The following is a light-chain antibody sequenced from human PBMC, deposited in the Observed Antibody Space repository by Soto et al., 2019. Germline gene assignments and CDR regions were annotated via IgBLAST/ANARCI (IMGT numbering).Light chain of an antibody. CDR1: QILNSNY. J-gene: IGKJ2*01. V-gene: IGKV3-20*01. CDR2: GAS. CDR3: QQYESSPPHT. Sequence: EIVLTQSPGTLSLSPGERATLSRRASQILNSNYLAWYQQKPGQAPRLLIYGASRRAIGIPDRFSGSGSGTDFTLTISRLEPEDFAVYYCQQYESSPPHTFGQGTKLDIK.